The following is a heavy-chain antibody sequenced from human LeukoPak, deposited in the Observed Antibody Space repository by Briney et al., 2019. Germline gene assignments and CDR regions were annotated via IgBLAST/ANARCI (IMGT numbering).Heavy chain of an antibody. CDR2: INTNTGNP. J-gene: IGHJ6*02. CDR3: ARDSHYYDSSGPPDV. Sequence: ASVKVSCKASGYTFTSYAMNWVRQAPGQGLEWMGWINTNTGNPTYAQGFTGRFVFCLDTSVSTAYLQISSLKAEDTAVYYCARDSHYYDSSGPPDVWGQGTTVTVSS. D-gene: IGHD3-22*01. CDR1: GYTFTSYA. V-gene: IGHV7-4-1*02.